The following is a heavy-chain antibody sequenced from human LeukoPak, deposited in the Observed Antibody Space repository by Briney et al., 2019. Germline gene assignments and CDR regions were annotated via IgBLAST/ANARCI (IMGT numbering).Heavy chain of an antibody. J-gene: IGHJ3*02. D-gene: IGHD3/OR15-3a*01. V-gene: IGHV1-24*01. CDR1: GYTLTELS. CDR2: FDPEDGET. CDR3: ATPLWTPPAFDI. Sequence: ASVKVSCKVSGYTLTELSMHWVRQAPGKGLEWMGGFDPEDGETIYAQKFQGRVTMTEDTSTDTAYMELSSLRSEDTAVYYRATPLWTPPAFDIWGQGTMVTVSS.